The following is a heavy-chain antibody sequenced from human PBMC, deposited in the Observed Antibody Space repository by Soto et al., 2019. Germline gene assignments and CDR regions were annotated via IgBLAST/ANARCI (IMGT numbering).Heavy chain of an antibody. J-gene: IGHJ6*02. V-gene: IGHV1-69*13. CDR1: GDTFSNYA. D-gene: IGHD1-26*01. CDR2: IIPILGSA. Sequence: ASVKVSCKASGDTFSNYAICWVRQAPGQGLEWIGGIIPILGSANYAQKFQGRVTISADGSTNTANLELSSLRSEDTAVYYCARFKVGTTTDYYYGMDVWGQGTTVTVSS. CDR3: ARFKVGTTTDYYYGMDV.